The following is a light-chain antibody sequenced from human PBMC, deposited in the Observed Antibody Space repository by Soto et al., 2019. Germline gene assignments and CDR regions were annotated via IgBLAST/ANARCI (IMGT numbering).Light chain of an antibody. Sequence: QSVLTQSSSASASLGSSVKLTCTLSSGHSSYIIAWHQQQPGKAPRYLMKLEGSGSYNKGSGVPDRFSGSSSGADRYLTISSLQSEDEADYYCETLDSNTGVFGGGTKLTVL. J-gene: IGLJ2*01. V-gene: IGLV4-60*03. CDR1: SGHSSYI. CDR3: ETLDSNTGV. CDR2: LEGSGSY.